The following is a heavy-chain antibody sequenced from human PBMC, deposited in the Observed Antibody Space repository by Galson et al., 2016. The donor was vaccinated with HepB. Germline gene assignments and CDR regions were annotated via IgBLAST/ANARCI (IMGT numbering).Heavy chain of an antibody. CDR3: ARGTLGTTATMAFDY. Sequence: SETLSLTCDVSGGSIISDNWWSWVRQTPEEGFEWLGEIYQTGTANYNPSFTRRATISVDTSKNEISLRLDSVTAADTAVYYCARGTLGTTATMAFDYWGQGTLVSVSS. CDR2: IYQTGTA. V-gene: IGHV4-4*02. D-gene: IGHD1-26*01. CDR1: GGSIISDNW. J-gene: IGHJ4*02.